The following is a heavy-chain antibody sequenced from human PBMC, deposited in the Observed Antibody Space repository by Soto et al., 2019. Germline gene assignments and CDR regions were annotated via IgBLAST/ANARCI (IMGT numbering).Heavy chain of an antibody. D-gene: IGHD6-13*01. CDR3: ARDCSSSWGYGMDV. V-gene: IGHV3-74*01. Sequence: EVQLVESGGGLVQPGGSLRLSCAASGFTFSSYWMHWVRQAPGKGLVWVSRINSDGSSTSYADSVKGRFTISRDNAKNTLYLQMNTLRAEDTAVYYCARDCSSSWGYGMDVWGQGTTVTVSS. CDR1: GFTFSSYW. J-gene: IGHJ6*02. CDR2: INSDGSST.